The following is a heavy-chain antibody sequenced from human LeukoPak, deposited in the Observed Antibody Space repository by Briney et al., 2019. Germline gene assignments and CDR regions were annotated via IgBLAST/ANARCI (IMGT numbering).Heavy chain of an antibody. CDR1: GYTFTSYG. Sequence: ASVKGSCKASGYTFTSYGISWVRQAPGQGLEWMGWISAFNGNTNYAQKLQGRVTMTTDTSTSTAYMELRSLRSDDTAVYYCARVLSGSYWSPGGYWGEGTLVTVSS. CDR2: ISAFNGNT. D-gene: IGHD1-26*01. J-gene: IGHJ4*02. CDR3: ARVLSGSYWSPGGY. V-gene: IGHV1-18*01.